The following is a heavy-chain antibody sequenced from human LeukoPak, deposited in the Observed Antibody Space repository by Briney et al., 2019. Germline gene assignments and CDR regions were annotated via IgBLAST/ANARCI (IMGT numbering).Heavy chain of an antibody. V-gene: IGHV5-51*01. J-gene: IGHJ4*02. CDR1: GYSFISYW. Sequence: GESLKISCKVSGYSFISYWIGWVRQMPGKGLEWMGIIYPGDSDTRYGPSFQGHVTISADKSISTAYLQWSSLKASDTAMYYCARLGSGYSSGYYFDYWGQGTLVTVSS. CDR3: ARLGSGYSSGYYFDY. D-gene: IGHD3-3*01. CDR2: IYPGDSDT.